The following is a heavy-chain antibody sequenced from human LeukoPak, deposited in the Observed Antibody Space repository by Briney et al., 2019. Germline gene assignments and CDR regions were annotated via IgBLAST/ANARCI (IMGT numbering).Heavy chain of an antibody. V-gene: IGHV3-23*01. Sequence: GGSLRLSCAASGFTFSSYAMSWVRQAPETGLEWVSGITGSGHTTYYADSVKGRFTISRDNSRNTLYLQMSSLRAGDTAVYYCARAIRNLGWYFDLWGRGTLVTVSS. CDR3: ARAIRNLGWYFDL. D-gene: IGHD3-3*01. CDR1: GFTFSSYA. J-gene: IGHJ2*01. CDR2: ITGSGHTT.